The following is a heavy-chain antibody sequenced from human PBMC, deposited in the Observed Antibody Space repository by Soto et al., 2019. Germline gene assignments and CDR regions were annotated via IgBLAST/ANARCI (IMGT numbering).Heavy chain of an antibody. D-gene: IGHD3-22*01. J-gene: IGHJ3*02. CDR1: GGTFSSYA. CDR3: ARVERNYYDSSGYNDAFEI. Sequence: ASVKVSCKASGGTFSSYAISWVRQAPGQGLEWMGGIIPIFGTANYAQKFQGRVTITADESTSTAYMELSSLRSEDTAVYYCARVERNYYDSSGYNDAFEIWGQGTMVTVSS. CDR2: IIPIFGTA. V-gene: IGHV1-69*13.